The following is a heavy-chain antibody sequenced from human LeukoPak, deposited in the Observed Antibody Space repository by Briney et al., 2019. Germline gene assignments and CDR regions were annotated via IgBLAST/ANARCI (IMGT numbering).Heavy chain of an antibody. V-gene: IGHV3-11*01. Sequence: GGFLRLSCAASGFIFSDYYMSWIRQAPGKGLEWVSYISSSGYTIDYADSVKGRFTISRDNAKNSVYLQMNSLRAEDTAVYYCAKGRVTSFTMIVVVIPISPYPFDYWGQGTLVTVSS. CDR1: GFIFSDYY. D-gene: IGHD3-22*01. CDR3: AKGRVTSFTMIVVVIPISPYPFDY. CDR2: ISSSGYTI. J-gene: IGHJ4*02.